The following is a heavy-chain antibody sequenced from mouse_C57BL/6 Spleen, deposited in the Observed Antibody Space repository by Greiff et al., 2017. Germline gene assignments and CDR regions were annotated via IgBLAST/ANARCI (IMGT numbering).Heavy chain of an antibody. Sequence: QVQLQQPGAELVMPGASVKLSCKASGYTFTSYWTHWVKQRPGQGLEWTGEIDPSDSHPNYNQKFKGKSTLTVDKSSSTAYMQLSSLTSEDSAVYYCARSGSRYFDVWDTGTTVTGAS. D-gene: IGHD1-1*01. CDR3: ARSGSRYFDV. V-gene: IGHV1-69*01. J-gene: IGHJ1*03. CDR1: GYTFTSYW. CDR2: IDPSDSHP.